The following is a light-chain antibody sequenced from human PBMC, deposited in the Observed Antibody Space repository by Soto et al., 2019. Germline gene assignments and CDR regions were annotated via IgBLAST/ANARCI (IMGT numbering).Light chain of an antibody. Sequence: QSALTQPASISGSPGQSITISCTGTGSAVGTYNLVSWYQQHPGKAPNLIIYEGNKRPSGVSRRFSGSKSANTASLTISGLQAEDEAEYYCCSYVDTYAFVRFGGGTMVTVL. CDR3: CSYVDTYAFVR. J-gene: IGLJ3*02. CDR2: EGN. V-gene: IGLV2-23*03. CDR1: GSAVGTYNL.